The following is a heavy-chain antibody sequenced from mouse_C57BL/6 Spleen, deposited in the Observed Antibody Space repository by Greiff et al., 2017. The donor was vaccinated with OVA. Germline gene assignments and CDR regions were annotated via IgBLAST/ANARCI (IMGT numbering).Heavy chain of an antibody. Sequence: VQLKESGPELVKPGASVKISCKASGYSFTGYYMNWVKQSPEKSLEWIGEINPSTGGTTYNQKFTAKATLTVDKSSSTAYMQLKSLTSEDSAVYYCARYSPYAMDYWGQGTSVTVSS. CDR1: GYSFTGYY. CDR3: ARYSPYAMDY. CDR2: INPSTGGT. J-gene: IGHJ4*01. D-gene: IGHD2-12*01. V-gene: IGHV1-42*01.